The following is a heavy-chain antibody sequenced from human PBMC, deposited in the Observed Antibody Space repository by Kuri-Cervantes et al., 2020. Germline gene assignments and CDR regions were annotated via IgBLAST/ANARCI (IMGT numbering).Heavy chain of an antibody. D-gene: IGHD3-9*01. V-gene: IGHV3-11*04. CDR3: ARDDILTGYYLLGAFDI. CDR1: GFTFSDYY. CDR2: ISSSGSTI. Sequence: GGSLRLSCAASGFTFSDYYMSWIRQAPGKGLEWVSYISSSGSTIYYADSVKGRFTISRDNAKNSLYLQMNSLRAEDTAVYYCARDDILTGYYLLGAFDIWGQGTMVTVSS. J-gene: IGHJ3*02.